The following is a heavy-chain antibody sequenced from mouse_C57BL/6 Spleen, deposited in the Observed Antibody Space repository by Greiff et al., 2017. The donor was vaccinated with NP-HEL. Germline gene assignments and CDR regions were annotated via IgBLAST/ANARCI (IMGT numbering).Heavy chain of an antibody. CDR3: AREGDGYYRFAY. J-gene: IGHJ3*01. CDR1: GYTFTSYW. V-gene: IGHV1-64*01. CDR2: IHPNSGST. Sequence: QVQLQQPGAELVKPGASVKLSCKASGYTFTSYWMHWVKQRPGQGLEWIGMIHPNSGSTNYNEKFKSKATLTVDKSSSTAYMQLSSLTSEDSAVYYCAREGDGYYRFAYWGQGTLVTVSA. D-gene: IGHD2-3*01.